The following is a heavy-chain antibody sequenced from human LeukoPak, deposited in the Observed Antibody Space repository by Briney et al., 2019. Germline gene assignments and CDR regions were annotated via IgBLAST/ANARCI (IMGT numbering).Heavy chain of an antibody. CDR1: GFTFSSYS. V-gene: IGHV3-21*01. Sequence: GGSLRLSCAASGFTFSSYSMNWVRQAPGKGLEWVSSISSTSSYIYYADSVKGRFTISRDNAKNSLYLQMNSLRAEDTAVYYCARAYNYYDSYSGYWGQGTLVTVSS. CDR2: ISSTSSYI. D-gene: IGHD3-22*01. J-gene: IGHJ4*02. CDR3: ARAYNYYDSYSGY.